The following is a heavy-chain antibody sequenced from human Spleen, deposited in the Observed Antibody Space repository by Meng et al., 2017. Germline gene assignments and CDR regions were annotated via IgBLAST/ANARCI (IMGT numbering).Heavy chain of an antibody. J-gene: IGHJ6*02. CDR2: ISWNSGSI. CDR1: GFTFDDYA. D-gene: IGHD6-6*01. Sequence: SLKISCAASGFTFDDYAMHWVRQAPGKGLEWVSGISWNSGSIGYADSVKGRFTISRDNSKNTLYLQMNSLRAEDTAVYYCAREKYSSSYYYYYGMDVWGQGTTVTVSS. V-gene: IGHV3-9*01. CDR3: AREKYSSSYYYYYGMDV.